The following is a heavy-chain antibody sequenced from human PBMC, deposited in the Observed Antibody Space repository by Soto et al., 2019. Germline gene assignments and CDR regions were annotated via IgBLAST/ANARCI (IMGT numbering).Heavy chain of an antibody. CDR3: ASAPYSYGYYWFDP. D-gene: IGHD5-18*01. J-gene: IGHJ5*02. CDR1: GYTFPCYG. CDR2: INAGNGNT. V-gene: IGHV1-3*01. Sequence: ASVKVSRQASGYTFPCYGLHWVGPAPGQRLEWMGWINAGNGNTKYSQKFQGRVTITRDTSASTAYMELSSLRSEDTAVYYCASAPYSYGYYWFDPWGQGTLVTVSS.